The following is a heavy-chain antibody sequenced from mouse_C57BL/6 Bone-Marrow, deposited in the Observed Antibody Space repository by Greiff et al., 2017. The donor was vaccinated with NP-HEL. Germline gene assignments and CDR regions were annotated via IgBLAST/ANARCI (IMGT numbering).Heavy chain of an antibody. J-gene: IGHJ3*01. CDR1: GFNIKDDY. Sequence: EVQRVESGAELVRPGASVKLSCTASGFNIKDDYMHWVKQRPEQGLEWIGWIDPENGDTEYASKFQGKATITADTSSNTAYLQLSSLTSEDTAVYYCTSSSGAWFAYWGQGTLVTVSA. CDR3: TSSSGAWFAY. V-gene: IGHV14-4*01. CDR2: IDPENGDT.